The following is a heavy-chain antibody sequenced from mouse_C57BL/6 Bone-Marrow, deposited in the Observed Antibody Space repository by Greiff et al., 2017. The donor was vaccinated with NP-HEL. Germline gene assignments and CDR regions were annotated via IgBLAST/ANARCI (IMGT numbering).Heavy chain of an antibody. V-gene: IGHV1-69*01. D-gene: IGHD2-2*01. J-gene: IGHJ3*01. CDR1: GYTFTSYW. Sequence: QVQLQQSGAELVMPGASVKLSCKASGYTFTSYWMHWVKQRPGQGLEWIGEIDPSDSYTNYNQKFKGKSTLTVDKSSSTAYMQLSSLTSEDSAVYYCAIYCGFLFAYGGRGTLVTVSA. CDR2: IDPSDSYT. CDR3: AIYCGFLFAY.